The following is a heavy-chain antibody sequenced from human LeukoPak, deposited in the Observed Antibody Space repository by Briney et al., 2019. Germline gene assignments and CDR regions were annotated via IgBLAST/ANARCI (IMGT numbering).Heavy chain of an antibody. J-gene: IGHJ3*02. CDR1: GGTFSSYA. CDR3: ATEAHYGNDAFDI. Sequence: GASVKVSCKASGGTFSSYAISWVRQAPGQGLEWMGRIIPIFGIANYAQKFQGRVTITADKSTSTAYMELSSLRSEDTAVYYCATEAHYGNDAFDIWGQGTMVTVSS. D-gene: IGHD4-17*01. V-gene: IGHV1-69*04. CDR2: IIPIFGIA.